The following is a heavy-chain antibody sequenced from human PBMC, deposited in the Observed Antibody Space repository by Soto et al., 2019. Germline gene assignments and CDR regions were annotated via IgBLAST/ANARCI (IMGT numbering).Heavy chain of an antibody. J-gene: IGHJ4*02. Sequence: QVRLQESGPGLVKPSETLSLTCNVSYVSVTNFFWSWIRQPPGKGLEWIGFISYSGRTDSNPSLRSRVSISLDTSKNEFSLKLRSVTAPDTAVYYCARHYGDNDSGLDHWGQGTLVTVSS. CDR1: YVSVTNFF. V-gene: IGHV4-59*08. D-gene: IGHD4-17*01. CDR2: ISYSGRT. CDR3: ARHYGDNDSGLDH.